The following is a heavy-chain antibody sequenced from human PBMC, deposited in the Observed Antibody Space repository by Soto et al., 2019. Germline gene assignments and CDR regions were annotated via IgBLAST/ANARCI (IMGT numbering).Heavy chain of an antibody. D-gene: IGHD3-22*01. Sequence: GGSLRLSCAASGFTFSSYWMHWVRQAPGKGLVWVSRINSDGSSTSYADSVKGRFTISRDNAKNTLYLQMNSLRAEDTAVYYCAGDRKPPGSSGYYRWYFDRWGRGTLVTVSS. J-gene: IGHJ2*01. CDR3: AGDRKPPGSSGYYRWYFDR. CDR1: GFTFSSYW. CDR2: INSDGSST. V-gene: IGHV3-74*01.